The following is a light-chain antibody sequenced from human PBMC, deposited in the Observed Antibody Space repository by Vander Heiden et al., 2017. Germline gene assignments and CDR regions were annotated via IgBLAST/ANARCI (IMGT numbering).Light chain of an antibody. CDR2: EGS. CDR3: CSYAGSGTYVV. CDR1: SSDIGSYNL. J-gene: IGLJ2*01. Sequence: QSALTQPASVSGSPGQSITISCTGTSSDIGSYNLVSWYQQHPGEAPKLMIYEGSKRPSGVSIRFSGSKSGNAASLTISGLQAEDEADYYCCSYAGSGTYVVFGGGTKVTVL. V-gene: IGLV2-23*01.